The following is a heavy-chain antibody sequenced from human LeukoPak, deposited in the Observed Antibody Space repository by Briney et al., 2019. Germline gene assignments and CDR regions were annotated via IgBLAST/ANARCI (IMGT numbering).Heavy chain of an antibody. CDR3: AKFRAIWFGELLSRGYYYYGMDV. Sequence: PGGSLRLSCAASGFTFSGCAVSWVRQAPGKGLEWVSAISGSGGSTYYADSVKGRFTISRDNSKNTLYLQMNSLRAEDTAVYYCAKFRAIWFGELLSRGYYYYGMDVWGQGTTVTVSS. CDR2: ISGSGGST. D-gene: IGHD3-10*01. CDR1: GFTFSGCA. J-gene: IGHJ6*02. V-gene: IGHV3-23*01.